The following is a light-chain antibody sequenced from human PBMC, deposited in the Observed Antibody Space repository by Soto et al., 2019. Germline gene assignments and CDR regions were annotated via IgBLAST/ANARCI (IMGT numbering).Light chain of an antibody. CDR1: QGIRND. Sequence: AIQMTQSPSSLSASVGDIVTITCRASQGIRNDLGWYQQKPGKAPKLLISSASSLQSGVPSRFSGIGSGTDFTLTISSLQPEDFVTYYCLQTYSSPQTFGQGTRLEIK. CDR2: SAS. V-gene: IGKV1-6*01. CDR3: LQTYSSPQT. J-gene: IGKJ5*01.